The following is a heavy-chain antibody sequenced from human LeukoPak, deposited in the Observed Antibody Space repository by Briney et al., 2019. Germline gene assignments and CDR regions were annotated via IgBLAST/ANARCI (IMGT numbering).Heavy chain of an antibody. CDR3: AKQVTHYDFWSGDLWYLDY. CDR2: ISGSGGST. CDR1: GFTFSSYA. J-gene: IGHJ4*02. D-gene: IGHD3-3*01. V-gene: IGHV3-23*01. Sequence: PGGSLRLSCAASGFTFSSYAMSWVRQAPGKGMEWVSAISGSGGSTYYADSVKGRFTISRDNSKNTLYLQMNSLRAEDTAVYYCAKQVTHYDFWSGDLWYLDYWGQGTLVTVSS.